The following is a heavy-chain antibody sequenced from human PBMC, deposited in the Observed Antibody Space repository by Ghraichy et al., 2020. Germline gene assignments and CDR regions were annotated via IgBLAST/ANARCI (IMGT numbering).Heavy chain of an antibody. Sequence: GGSLRLSCAASGFTFSSYGIHWVRQAPGKGLEWLAVISYDGDGKYYADSVKGRFTISRDNSKNTLFLQMNSLRVEDTAVYHCAKDKHPELDNYFYYMDVWGKGTTVTVS. CDR2: ISYDGDGK. CDR3: AKDKHPELDNYFYYMDV. J-gene: IGHJ6*03. D-gene: IGHD3-10*01. CDR1: GFTFSSYG. V-gene: IGHV3-30*18.